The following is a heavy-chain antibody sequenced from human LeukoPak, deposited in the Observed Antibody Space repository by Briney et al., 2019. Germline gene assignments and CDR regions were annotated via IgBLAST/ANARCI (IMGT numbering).Heavy chain of an antibody. CDR2: ISSNGATT. CDR1: GFTFNRFY. Sequence: GGSLRLSCSASGFTFNRFYLHWVRQAPGKGLEFVSHISSNGATTYYADSVKGRFTISRDNSKNTLYLQMSSLRADDTAVYYCVNPYSSGNGAFDIWGQGTMVTVSS. CDR3: VNPYSSGNGAFDI. D-gene: IGHD6-19*01. J-gene: IGHJ3*02. V-gene: IGHV3-64D*06.